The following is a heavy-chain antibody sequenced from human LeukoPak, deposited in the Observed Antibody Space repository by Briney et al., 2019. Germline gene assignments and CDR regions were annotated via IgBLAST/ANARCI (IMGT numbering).Heavy chain of an antibody. CDR1: GGSISSSSYY. J-gene: IGHJ4*02. D-gene: IGHD6-13*01. Sequence: TLSLTCTVSGGSISSSSYYWGWIRQPPGKGLEWIGSIYYSGSTYYNPSLKSRVTISVDTSKNQFSLKLSSVTAADTAVYYCARDRSSSWPLYYFDYWGQGTLVTVSS. V-gene: IGHV4-39*07. CDR2: IYYSGST. CDR3: ARDRSSSWPLYYFDY.